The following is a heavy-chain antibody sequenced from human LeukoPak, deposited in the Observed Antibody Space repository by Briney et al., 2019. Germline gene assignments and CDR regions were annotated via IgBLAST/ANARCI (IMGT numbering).Heavy chain of an antibody. V-gene: IGHV1-46*01. D-gene: IGHD2-2*01. CDR2: INPSGGST. CDR3: ATIVVVPAAMAVGFDP. CDR1: GYTFTSYY. J-gene: IGHJ5*02. Sequence: ASVKVSCKASGYTFTSYYMHRVRQAPGQGLEWMGIINPSGGSTSYAQKFQGRVTMTRDTSTSTVYMELSSLRSEDTAVYYCATIVVVPAAMAVGFDPWGQGTLVTVSS.